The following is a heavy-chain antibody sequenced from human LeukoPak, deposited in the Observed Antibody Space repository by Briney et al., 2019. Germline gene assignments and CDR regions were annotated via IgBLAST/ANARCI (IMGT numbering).Heavy chain of an antibody. CDR1: GYTFASYG. V-gene: IGHV1-18*01. D-gene: IGHD3-10*01. J-gene: IGHJ4*02. CDR3: AKDYSGSGSVHFEH. CDR2: ISGYNGNT. Sequence: ASVKVSCKTSGYTFASYGITWVRQAPGQGLEWMGLISGYNGNTNFAQRFQGRVSLTTHTSATTAYMELRSLTSDDTAVYYCAKDYSGSGSVHFEHWGQGTLVTVSS.